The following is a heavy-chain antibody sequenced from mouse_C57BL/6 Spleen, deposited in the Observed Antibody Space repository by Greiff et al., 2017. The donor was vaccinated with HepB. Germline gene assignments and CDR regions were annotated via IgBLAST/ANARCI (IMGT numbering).Heavy chain of an antibody. J-gene: IGHJ3*01. D-gene: IGHD2-2*01. CDR1: GYTFTSYW. CDR3: ASGYDAFAY. Sequence: VQLQQSGAELAKPGASVKLSCKASGYTFTSYWMHWVKQRPGHGLEWIGYINPSSDYTKYNQKFKDKATLTADKSSSTAYMQLSSLTYEDSAVYYCASGYDAFAYWGQGTLVTVSA. CDR2: INPSSDYT. V-gene: IGHV1-7*01.